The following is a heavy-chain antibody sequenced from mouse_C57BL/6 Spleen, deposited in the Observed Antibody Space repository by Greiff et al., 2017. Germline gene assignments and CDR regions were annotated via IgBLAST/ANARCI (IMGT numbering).Heavy chain of an antibody. CDR2: IHPNSGST. V-gene: IGHV1-64*01. D-gene: IGHD4-1*01. CDR1: GYTFTSYW. CDR3: ARPSSGTGGYYAMDY. J-gene: IGHJ4*01. Sequence: VQLQQPGAELVKPGASVTLSCTASGYTFTSYWMHWVKQRPGKGLEWIVMIHPNSGSTNYNEKLKSKATLTVDKSSSTAFMQRSSLTSEDSAVYYCARPSSGTGGYYAMDYWGQGTSVTFSS.